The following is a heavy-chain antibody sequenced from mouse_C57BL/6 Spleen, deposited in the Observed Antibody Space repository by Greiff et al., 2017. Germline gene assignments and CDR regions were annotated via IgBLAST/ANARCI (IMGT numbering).Heavy chain of an antibody. J-gene: IGHJ2*01. Sequence: QVQLQQSGAELVKPGASVKISCKASGYAFSSYWMNWVKQRPGKGLEWIGQIYPGDGDTNYNGKFKGKATLTADKSSSTAYMQLSSLTSEDSAVYFCARRGFTTVVATDYCDYWGQGTTLTVSS. CDR1: GYAFSSYW. D-gene: IGHD1-1*01. CDR2: IYPGDGDT. CDR3: ARRGFTTVVATDYCDY. V-gene: IGHV1-80*01.